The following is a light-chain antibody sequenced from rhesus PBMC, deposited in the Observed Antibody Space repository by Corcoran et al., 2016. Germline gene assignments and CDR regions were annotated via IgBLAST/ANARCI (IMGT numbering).Light chain of an antibody. CDR1: QSLSNY. J-gene: IGKJ1*01. CDR3: QQGYSNPWT. CDR2: RAS. Sequence: DIQMTQSPSSLSASVGDRVTITCQASQSLSNYLNWYQQKPGKIPKLLIYRASSLQSGIPSRFNGSGSGTDFTLTISSLQPEDFATYYCQQGYSNPWTFGQGTKVEIK. V-gene: IGKV1-25*01.